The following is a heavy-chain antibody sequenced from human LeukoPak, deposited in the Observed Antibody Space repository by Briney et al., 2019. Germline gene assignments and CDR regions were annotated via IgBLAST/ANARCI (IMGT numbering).Heavy chain of an antibody. CDR2: IYYSGST. D-gene: IGHD3-3*01. J-gene: IGHJ5*02. V-gene: IGHV4-59*01. CDR1: GGSISSYY. CDR3: ASAVWSALSS. Sequence: SETLSLTCTVSGGSISSYYWSWIRQPPGKGLEWIGYIYYSGSTNYNPSLKSRVTISVDTSKNQFSLKLSSVTTADTAVYYCASAVWSALSSWGQGTLVTVSS.